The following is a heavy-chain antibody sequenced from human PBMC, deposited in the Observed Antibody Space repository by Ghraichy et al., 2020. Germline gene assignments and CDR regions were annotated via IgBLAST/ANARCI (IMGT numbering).Heavy chain of an antibody. J-gene: IGHJ5*02. Sequence: GGSLRLSCAASGFTFSSYSMNWVRQAPGKGLEWVSYISSSSSTIYYADSVKGRFTISRDNAKNSLYLQMNSLRDEDTAVYYCARVGGITTVTTGWFDPWGQGTLVTVSS. CDR3: ARVGGITTVTTGWFDP. CDR1: GFTFSSYS. V-gene: IGHV3-48*02. D-gene: IGHD4-17*01. CDR2: ISSSSSTI.